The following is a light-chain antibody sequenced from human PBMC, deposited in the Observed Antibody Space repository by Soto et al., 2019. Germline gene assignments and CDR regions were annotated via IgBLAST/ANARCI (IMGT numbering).Light chain of an antibody. Sequence: QSALTQPASVSGSPGQSITISCTGTSSDVGGYNSVSWYQQHPGKAPTLMIHDVSNRPSGVSNRFSGSKSGNTASLTISRLQAEDEADYYCSSYTSSSSYVFGSGTKVTVL. CDR2: DVS. J-gene: IGLJ1*01. CDR3: SSYTSSSSYV. CDR1: SSDVGGYNS. V-gene: IGLV2-14*01.